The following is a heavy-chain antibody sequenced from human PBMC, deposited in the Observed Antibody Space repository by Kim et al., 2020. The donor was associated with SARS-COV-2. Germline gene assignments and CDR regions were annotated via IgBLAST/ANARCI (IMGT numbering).Heavy chain of an antibody. V-gene: IGHV1-46*01. D-gene: IGHD3-10*01. CDR2: T. Sequence: THDAEKFQGRVTMTRDTSTSTVYMELSSLRADDTAVYCCARGGFEGWFDPWGQGTLVTVSS. J-gene: IGHJ5*02. CDR3: ARGGFEGWFDP.